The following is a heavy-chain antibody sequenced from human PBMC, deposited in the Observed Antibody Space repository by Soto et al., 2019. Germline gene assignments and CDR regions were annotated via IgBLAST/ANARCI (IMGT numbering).Heavy chain of an antibody. V-gene: IGHV1-18*01. CDR1: GYTFTRYG. J-gene: IGHJ6*02. Sequence: VQLVQSGAEVKNPGASVKVSCKASGYTFTRYGIGWARQAPGQGLEWMGWINTYNGNTNYAQNFQGRVTLTTDTSTSTDYMELKSLRSNDTAIYYCAMVDVYVTPSPQDVWGQGTTVIVSS. CDR2: INTYNGNT. CDR3: AMVDVYVTPSPQDV. D-gene: IGHD3-16*01.